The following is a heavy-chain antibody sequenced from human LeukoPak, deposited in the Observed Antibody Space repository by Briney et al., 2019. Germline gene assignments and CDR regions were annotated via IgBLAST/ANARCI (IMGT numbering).Heavy chain of an antibody. V-gene: IGHV4-59*01. CDR3: ARGARGRSSGYYYDFDY. CDR2: IYYSGST. CDR1: GGSISSYY. Sequence: PSETLSLTCTVSGGSISSYYWSWIRQPPGKGLEWIGYIYYSGSTNYNPSLKSRVTISVDTSKNQFSLKLSSVTAADTAVYYCARGARGRSSGYYYDFDYWGQGTLVTVSS. D-gene: IGHD3-22*01. J-gene: IGHJ4*02.